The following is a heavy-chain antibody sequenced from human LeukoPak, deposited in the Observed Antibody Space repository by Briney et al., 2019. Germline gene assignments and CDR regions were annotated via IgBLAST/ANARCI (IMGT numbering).Heavy chain of an antibody. V-gene: IGHV4-59*08. CDR2: IYYTGST. CDR3: ARAAPALGDIDY. Sequence: SETLPLTCTVSGGSISGYYWSWIRQSPGKGLEWIGYIYYTGSTNYSPSLKSRVTISVDTSKNQFSLKLSSVTAADTAVYYCARAAPALGDIDYWGQGTLVTVSS. J-gene: IGHJ4*02. D-gene: IGHD2-21*01. CDR1: GGSISGYY.